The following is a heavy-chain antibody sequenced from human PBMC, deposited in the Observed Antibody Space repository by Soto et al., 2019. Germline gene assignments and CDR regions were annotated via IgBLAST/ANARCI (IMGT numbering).Heavy chain of an antibody. V-gene: IGHV4-59*01. CDR2: IYYSGST. CDR1: GGSISSYY. CDR3: ARARDYVWGSYRYVLDY. D-gene: IGHD3-16*02. J-gene: IGHJ4*02. Sequence: SETLSLTCTVSGGSISSYYWSWIRQPPGKGLEWIGYIYYSGSTNYNPSLKSRVTISVDTSKNQFSLKLSSVTAADTAVYYCARARDYVWGSYRYVLDYWGQGTLVTVSS.